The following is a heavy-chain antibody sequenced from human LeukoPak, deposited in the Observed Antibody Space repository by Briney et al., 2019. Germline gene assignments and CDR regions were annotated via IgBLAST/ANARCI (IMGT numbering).Heavy chain of an antibody. CDR1: GFTFSSYS. D-gene: IGHD4-17*01. CDR3: ARDEASYGDYGSPDAFDI. V-gene: IGHV3-48*04. Sequence: PGGSLRLSCAASGFTFSSYSMNWVRQAPGKGLEWVSYISSSSSTIYYADSVKGRFTISRDNAKNSLYLQMNSLRAEDTAVYYCARDEASYGDYGSPDAFDIWGQGTMVTVSS. J-gene: IGHJ3*02. CDR2: ISSSSSTI.